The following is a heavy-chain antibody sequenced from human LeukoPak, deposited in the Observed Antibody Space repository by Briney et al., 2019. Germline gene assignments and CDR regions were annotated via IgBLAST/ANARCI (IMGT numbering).Heavy chain of an antibody. J-gene: IGHJ4*02. D-gene: IGHD2-15*01. V-gene: IGHV4-61*01. CDR2: ISYSGST. CDR3: ARRWYHAYCDY. CDR1: GGSVSSGSYY. Sequence: PSETLSLTCTVSGGSVSSGSYYWSCVRQPPGEGLEWVWLISYSGSTYYNPSPQSRVTVSADTSKNQFFLKLTSVTAADTAGYYCARRWYHAYCDYWGQGSLVTVSS.